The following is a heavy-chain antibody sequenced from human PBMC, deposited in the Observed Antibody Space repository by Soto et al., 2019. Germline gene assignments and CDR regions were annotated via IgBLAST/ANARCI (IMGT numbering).Heavy chain of an antibody. CDR3: ARGAYDYIWGSYRS. Sequence: GGSLRLSCAASGFTFSSYAMHWVRQAPGKGLEYVSAISSNGGSTYYANSVKGRFTISRDNSKNTLYLQMGSLRAEDMAVYYCARGAYDYIWGSYRSWGQGTLVTVSS. V-gene: IGHV3-64*01. J-gene: IGHJ4*02. CDR1: GFTFSSYA. CDR2: ISSNGGST. D-gene: IGHD3-16*02.